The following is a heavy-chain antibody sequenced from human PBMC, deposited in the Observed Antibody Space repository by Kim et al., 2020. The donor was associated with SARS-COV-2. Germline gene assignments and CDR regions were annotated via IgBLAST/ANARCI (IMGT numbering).Heavy chain of an antibody. CDR1: GYTFTGYY. CDR3: ARVIGVLDYYYYYMDV. D-gene: IGHD3-10*01. Sequence: ASVKVSCKASGYTFTGYYMHWVRQAPGQGLEWMGWINPNSGGTNYAQKFQGRVTMTRDTSISTAYMELSRLRSDDTAVYYCARVIGVLDYYYYYMDVWGKGTTVTVSS. V-gene: IGHV1-2*02. J-gene: IGHJ6*03. CDR2: INPNSGGT.